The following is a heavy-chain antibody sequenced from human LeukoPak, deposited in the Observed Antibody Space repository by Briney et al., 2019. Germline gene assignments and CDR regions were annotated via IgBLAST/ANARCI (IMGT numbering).Heavy chain of an antibody. CDR3: ARVEWYSLTGYYVDY. Sequence: SETLSLTCTVSGGSTSSYYWSWMRQPPGKGLEWIGYIYYSGSTNYNPSLKSRVTISVDTSKNQFSLKLSSVTAADTAVYYCARVEWYSLTGYYVDYWGQGTPVTVSS. CDR2: IYYSGST. D-gene: IGHD3-9*01. CDR1: GGSTSSYY. V-gene: IGHV4-59*01. J-gene: IGHJ4*02.